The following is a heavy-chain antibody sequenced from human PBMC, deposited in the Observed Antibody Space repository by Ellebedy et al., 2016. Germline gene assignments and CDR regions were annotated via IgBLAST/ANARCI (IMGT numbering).Heavy chain of an antibody. CDR3: ARDPIRNFDWLMAGEGMDV. CDR2: INPNSGGT. V-gene: IGHV1-2*04. J-gene: IGHJ6*02. CDR1: GYTLTELS. Sequence: ASVKVSCKVSGYTLTELSMHWVRQAPGQGLEWMGWINPNSGGTNYAQKFQGWVTMTRDTSISTAYMELSRLRSDDTAVYYCARDPIRNFDWLMAGEGMDVWGQGTTVTVSS. D-gene: IGHD3-9*01.